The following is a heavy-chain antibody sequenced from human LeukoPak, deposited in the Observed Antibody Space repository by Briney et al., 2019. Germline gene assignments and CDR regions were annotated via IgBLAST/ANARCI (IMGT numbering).Heavy chain of an antibody. J-gene: IGHJ4*02. CDR3: ARGHYDVLASSYKWTPDY. D-gene: IGHD3-9*01. Sequence: GGSLRLSCAPSGFTFNTFNMNWFRQAPGKGLEWVSSINSGGDYKYYADSVKGRFTTSRDNAKNSLSLQLNSLRVEDTAIYYCARGHYDVLASSYKWTPDYWGQGTLVTVSS. V-gene: IGHV3-21*01. CDR1: GFTFNTFN. CDR2: INSGGDYK.